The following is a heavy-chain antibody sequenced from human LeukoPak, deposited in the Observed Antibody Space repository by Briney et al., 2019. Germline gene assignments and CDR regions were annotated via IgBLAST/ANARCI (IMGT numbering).Heavy chain of an antibody. CDR3: ARRGRFGMNYYGMDV. CDR1: EYRFTTYW. CDR2: IYPGDSDT. J-gene: IGHJ6*02. D-gene: IGHD3-10*01. Sequence: GGSLKISFKASEYRFTTYWIGWVRPMPGRGLEWMGIIYPGDSDTRYSPSFQGQVTISADKSISTAYLQWSSLKTPDTAIYYCARRGRFGMNYYGMDVWGQGTTVTVSS. V-gene: IGHV5-51*01.